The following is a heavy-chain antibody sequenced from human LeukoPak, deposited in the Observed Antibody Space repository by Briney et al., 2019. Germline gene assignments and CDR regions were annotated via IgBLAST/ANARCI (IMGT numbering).Heavy chain of an antibody. D-gene: IGHD2-2*02. J-gene: IGHJ1*01. CDR2: ISAYNGNT. CDR1: GYTFTSYG. Sequence: ASVKVSRKASGYTFTSYGISWVRQAPGQGLEWMGWISAYNGNTNYAQKLQGRVTMTTDTSTSTAYMELRSLRSDDTAVYYCARVDIVVVPAALQYFQHWGQGTLVTVSS. CDR3: ARVDIVVVPAALQYFQH. V-gene: IGHV1-18*01.